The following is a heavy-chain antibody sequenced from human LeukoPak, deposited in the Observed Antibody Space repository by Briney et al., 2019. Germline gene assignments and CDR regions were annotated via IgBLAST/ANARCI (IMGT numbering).Heavy chain of an antibody. Sequence: GGSLRLSCAASGFTFSSYSMNWVRQAPGKGLEWVSSISSSSSYIYYADSVQGRFTISRDNAKNSLYLQMNSLTAEDTAVYYCARKMKTGDRVGSFDIWGQGTMVTVSS. J-gene: IGHJ3*02. D-gene: IGHD1-1*01. CDR3: ARKMKTGDRVGSFDI. CDR2: ISSSSSYI. V-gene: IGHV3-21*01. CDR1: GFTFSSYS.